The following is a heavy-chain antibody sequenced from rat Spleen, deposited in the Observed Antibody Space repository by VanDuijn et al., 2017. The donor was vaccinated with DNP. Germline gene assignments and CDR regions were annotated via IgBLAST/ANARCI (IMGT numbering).Heavy chain of an antibody. J-gene: IGHJ3*01. D-gene: IGHD3-2*01. V-gene: IGHV5-58*01. Sequence: EVQLVETGGGLVQPGRSLKLSCVASGFTFSNYWMFWVRQAPGKGLEWVASINTDGGTTYYPDSVKGRFTISRDNVGNIVYLQTNSLRSEDTATYYCSRGSSGFAYWGQGTLVTVSS. CDR1: GFTFSNYW. CDR3: SRGSSGFAY. CDR2: INTDGGTT.